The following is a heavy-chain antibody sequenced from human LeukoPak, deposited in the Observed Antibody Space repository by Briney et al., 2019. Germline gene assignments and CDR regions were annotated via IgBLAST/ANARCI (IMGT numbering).Heavy chain of an antibody. V-gene: IGHV3-30*19. Sequence: GGSLRLSCAASGFTFSSYGMHWVRQAPGKGLEWVAVISYDGSNKYYADSVKGRFTISRDNSKNTLYLQMNSLRAEDTAVYYCARVLLWFGELLSHDAFDIWGQGTMVTVSS. CDR2: ISYDGSNK. CDR3: ARVLLWFGELLSHDAFDI. D-gene: IGHD3-10*01. J-gene: IGHJ3*02. CDR1: GFTFSSYG.